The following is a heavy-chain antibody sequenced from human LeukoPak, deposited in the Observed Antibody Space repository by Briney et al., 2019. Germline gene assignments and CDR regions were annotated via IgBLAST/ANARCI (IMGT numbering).Heavy chain of an antibody. CDR1: GGSISSYY. Sequence: PSETLSLTCTVSGGSISSYYWSWTRQPPGKGLEWIGYIYYSGSTNYNPSLKSRVTISVDTSKNQFSLKLSSVTAADTAVYYCARAGTYDILTGSLYYFDYWGQGTLVTVSS. J-gene: IGHJ4*02. D-gene: IGHD3-9*01. V-gene: IGHV4-59*01. CDR3: ARAGTYDILTGSLYYFDY. CDR2: IYYSGST.